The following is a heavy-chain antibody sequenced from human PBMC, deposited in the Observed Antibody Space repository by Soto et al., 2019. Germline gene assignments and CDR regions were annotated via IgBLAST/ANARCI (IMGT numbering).Heavy chain of an antibody. CDR1: GYSFTSYW. D-gene: IGHD2-21*02. V-gene: IGHV5-10-1*01. J-gene: IGHJ6*02. CDR3: ARQWAGGNSGYYYYGMDV. CDR2: IDPSDSYT. Sequence: PGESLKISCKGSGYSFTSYWISWVRRMPGKGLEWMGRIDPSDSYTNYSPSFQGHVTISADKSISTAYLQWSSLKASDTAMYYCARQWAGGNSGYYYYGMDVWGQGTTVTSP.